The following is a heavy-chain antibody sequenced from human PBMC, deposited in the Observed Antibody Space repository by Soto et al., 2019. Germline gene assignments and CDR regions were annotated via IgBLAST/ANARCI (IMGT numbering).Heavy chain of an antibody. V-gene: IGHV5-51*01. CDR2: IYPCDSDT. CDR3: ARFMGSASYPYYYYGMDV. D-gene: IGHD3-10*01. Sequence: PGESLKISCKGSGYSFTSYWIGWVRQMPGKGLEWMGIIYPCDSDTRYSPSFQGQVTISADKSISTAYLQWSSLKASDTAMYYCARFMGSASYPYYYYGMDVWGQGTTVTVSS. J-gene: IGHJ6*02. CDR1: GYSFTSYW.